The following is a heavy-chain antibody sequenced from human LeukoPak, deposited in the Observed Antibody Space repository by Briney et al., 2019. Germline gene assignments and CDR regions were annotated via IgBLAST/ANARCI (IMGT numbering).Heavy chain of an antibody. Sequence: SVKVSCKASGGTFSSYAISWVRQAPGQGLEWVGGIIPIFGAANYAQKFQGRVTITTDDSTSTTYMELSSLRSEDTAVYYCARGASGYSFGTRFDSWGQGTLVSVSS. D-gene: IGHD5-18*01. V-gene: IGHV1-69*05. CDR2: IIPIFGAA. J-gene: IGHJ4*02. CDR3: ARGASGYSFGTRFDS. CDR1: GGTFSSYA.